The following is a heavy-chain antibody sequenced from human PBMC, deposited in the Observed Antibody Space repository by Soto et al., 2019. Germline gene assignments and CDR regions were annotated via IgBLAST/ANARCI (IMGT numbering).Heavy chain of an antibody. CDR3: AREEVVVAAHREYNWFDP. D-gene: IGHD2-15*01. CDR2: INAGNGNT. Sequence: ASVKVSCKASGYTFTSYAMHWVLQAPGQRLEWMGWINAGNGNTKYSQKFQGRVTITRDTSASTAYMELSSLRSEDTAVYYCAREEVVVAAHREYNWFDPWGQGTLVTVSS. V-gene: IGHV1-3*01. J-gene: IGHJ5*02. CDR1: GYTFTSYA.